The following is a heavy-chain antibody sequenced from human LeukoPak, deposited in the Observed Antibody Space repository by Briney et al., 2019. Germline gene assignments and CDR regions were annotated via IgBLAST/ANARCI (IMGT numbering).Heavy chain of an antibody. D-gene: IGHD1-26*01. CDR1: GFTISSYG. V-gene: IGHV3-30*02. CDR3: AKESGSYSYYFDY. Sequence: GGSLRLSCAASGFTISSYGMHWVRQAPGKGLEWVAVIWYGGSNKYYADSVRGRFTISRDNSKNTLYLQMNSLRAEDTAVYYCAKESGSYSYYFDYWGQGTLVTVSS. CDR2: IWYGGSNK. J-gene: IGHJ4*02.